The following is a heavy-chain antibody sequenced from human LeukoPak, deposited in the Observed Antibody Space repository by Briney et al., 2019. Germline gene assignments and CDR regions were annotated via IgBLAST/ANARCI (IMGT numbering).Heavy chain of an antibody. Sequence: SETLSLTCTVSGGSISSYYWSWIRQPPGKGLECIGYIHYSGSTNYNPSLKSRVTISVDTSKNQFSLKLSSVTAADTAVYYCARRSYGTDYFDYWGQGTLVTVSS. D-gene: IGHD5-18*01. CDR3: ARRSYGTDYFDY. CDR2: IHYSGST. V-gene: IGHV4-59*08. CDR1: GGSISSYY. J-gene: IGHJ4*02.